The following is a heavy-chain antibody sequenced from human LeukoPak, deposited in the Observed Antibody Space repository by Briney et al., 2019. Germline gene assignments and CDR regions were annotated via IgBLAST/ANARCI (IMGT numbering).Heavy chain of an antibody. CDR2: ISYDGSNK. CDR1: GFTFSSYG. Sequence: GGSLRLSCAASGFTFSSYGMHWVRQAPGKGLEGVAVISYDGSNKYYADSVKGRFTISRDNSKNTLYLQMNSLRAEDTAVYYCAKVRSITMVRGVQFDYWGQGTLVTVSS. D-gene: IGHD3-10*01. CDR3: AKVRSITMVRGVQFDY. J-gene: IGHJ4*02. V-gene: IGHV3-30*18.